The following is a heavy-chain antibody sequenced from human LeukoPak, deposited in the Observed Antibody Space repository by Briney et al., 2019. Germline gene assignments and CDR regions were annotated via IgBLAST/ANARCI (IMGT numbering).Heavy chain of an antibody. V-gene: IGHV4-30-2*01. J-gene: IGHJ3*02. CDR2: IYHSGST. CDR1: GGSISSGGYS. CDR3: ARAPTYYYDSSGSPNDAFDI. Sequence: PSETLSLTCAVSGGSISSGGYSWSWIRQPSGKGLEWIGYIYHSGSTYYNPSLKSRVTISVDRSKNQFSLKLSSVTAADTAVYYCARAPTYYYDSSGSPNDAFDIWGQGTMVTVSS. D-gene: IGHD3-22*01.